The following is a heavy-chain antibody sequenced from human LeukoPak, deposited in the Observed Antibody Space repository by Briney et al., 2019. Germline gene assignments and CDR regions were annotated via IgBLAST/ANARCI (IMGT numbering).Heavy chain of an antibody. V-gene: IGHV1-2*02. Sequence: GASVKVSCKASGYTFTGYYMHWVRQAPGQGLEWMGWINPNSGGTNYAQKFQGRVTMTRDTSISTAYMELSRLRSDDTAVYYCARDYLTDYYDSSGLDIWGQGTMVTVSS. CDR3: ARDYLTDYYDSSGLDI. CDR2: INPNSGGT. CDR1: GYTFTGYY. D-gene: IGHD3-22*01. J-gene: IGHJ3*02.